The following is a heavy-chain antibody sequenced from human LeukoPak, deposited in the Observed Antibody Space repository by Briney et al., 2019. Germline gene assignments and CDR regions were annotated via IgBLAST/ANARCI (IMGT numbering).Heavy chain of an antibody. CDR1: GFTFSSYA. D-gene: IGHD3-22*01. V-gene: IGHV3-21*01. J-gene: IGHJ5*02. CDR2: ISSSSSYI. CDR3: ARDYDSSGLGT. Sequence: KSGGSLRLSCAASGFTFSSYAMSWVRQAPGKGLEWVSSISSSSSYIYYADSVKGRFTISRDNAKNSLYLQMNSLRAEDTAVYYCARDYDSSGLGTWGQGTLVTVSS.